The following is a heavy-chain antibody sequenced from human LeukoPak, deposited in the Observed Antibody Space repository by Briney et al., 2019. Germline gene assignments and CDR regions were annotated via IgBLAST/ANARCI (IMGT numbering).Heavy chain of an antibody. CDR2: ISYDGSYK. CDR1: GFTVSSNY. CDR3: ALDSPLYGSGNYRSPDF. J-gene: IGHJ4*02. Sequence: GGSLRLSCAASGFTVSSNYMCWVRQAPGKGLEWVGLISYDGSYKYYADSVQGRFTVSRDKSKNTLYLQMNSLRGDDAAVYYCALDSPLYGSGNYRSPDFWGQGTLVTVSS. D-gene: IGHD3-10*01. V-gene: IGHV3-30*03.